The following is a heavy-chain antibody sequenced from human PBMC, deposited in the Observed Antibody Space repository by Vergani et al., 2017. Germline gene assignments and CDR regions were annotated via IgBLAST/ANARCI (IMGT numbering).Heavy chain of an antibody. CDR2: MYHSGST. Sequence: QVRLQESGPGLVKPSETLSLTCSVSGGSMSGYYWSWIRQPPGKELEWIGYMYHSGSTNYNPSLETRVTISGDTSKNQFSLKLNSVTAADTAVYYYGRVADFYGLGSRRLDLWGQGILVTVSS. V-gene: IGHV4-59*01. CDR1: GGSMSGYY. J-gene: IGHJ5*02. D-gene: IGHD3-10*01. CDR3: GRVADFYGLGSRRLDL.